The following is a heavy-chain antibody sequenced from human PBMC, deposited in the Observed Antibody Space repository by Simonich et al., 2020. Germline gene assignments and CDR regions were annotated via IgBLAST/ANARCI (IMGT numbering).Heavy chain of an antibody. CDR2: IHHSGST. J-gene: IGHJ4*02. CDR3: ARHLQLGPFDY. CDR1: GGSFSGYY. Sequence: QVQLQQWGAGLLKPSETLSLTCAVYGGSFSGYYWSWIRQPPGKGPEWIGEIHHSGSTNSNPSLKSRVTISVDTSKNQFSLKLSSVTAADTAVYYCARHLQLGPFDYWGQGTLVTVSS. V-gene: IGHV4-34*01. D-gene: IGHD1-1*01.